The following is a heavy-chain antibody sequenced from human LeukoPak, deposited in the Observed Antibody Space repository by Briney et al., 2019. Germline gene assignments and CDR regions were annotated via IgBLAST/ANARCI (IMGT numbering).Heavy chain of an antibody. CDR1: GYTFTGYY. V-gene: IGHV1-2*02. Sequence: EASVKVSCKASGYTFTGYYMHWVRQAPGQGLEWMGWINPNSGGTNYAQKFQGRVTMTRDTSISTAYMELSRLRSDDTAVYYCARDAPGIAAAGPYYYYYMDVWGKGTTVTVSS. J-gene: IGHJ6*03. CDR2: INPNSGGT. CDR3: ARDAPGIAAAGPYYYYYMDV. D-gene: IGHD6-13*01.